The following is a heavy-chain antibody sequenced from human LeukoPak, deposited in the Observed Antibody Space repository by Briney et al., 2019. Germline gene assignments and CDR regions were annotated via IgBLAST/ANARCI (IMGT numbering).Heavy chain of an antibody. J-gene: IGHJ4*02. CDR3: ARATWFGAFHFDY. CDR1: GGSFSGYY. CDR2: INHSGST. Sequence: SETLSLTCAVYGGSFSGYYWSWIRQPPGKGLEWIGEINHSGSTNYNPSLKSRVTISVDTSKNQFSLKLSSVTAADTAVYYCARATWFGAFHFDYWGQGTLVTVSS. D-gene: IGHD3-10*01. V-gene: IGHV4-34*01.